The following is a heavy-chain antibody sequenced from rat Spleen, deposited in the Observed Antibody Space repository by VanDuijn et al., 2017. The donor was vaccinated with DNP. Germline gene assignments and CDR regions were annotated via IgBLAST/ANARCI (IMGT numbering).Heavy chain of an antibody. D-gene: IGHD1-4*01. CDR3: TRGSSLPGYLDY. J-gene: IGHJ2*01. CDR1: GFTFSSFP. CDR2: ISNTGDST. V-gene: IGHV5-46*01. Sequence: EVQLVESEGGLVQPGGSLRLSCAASGFTFSSFPMAWVRQAPTKGLDWVATISNTGDSTYYRDSVKGRFTISRDNGESSLYLQMNSLWSEDTATYYCTRGSSLPGYLDYWGQGVLVTVSS.